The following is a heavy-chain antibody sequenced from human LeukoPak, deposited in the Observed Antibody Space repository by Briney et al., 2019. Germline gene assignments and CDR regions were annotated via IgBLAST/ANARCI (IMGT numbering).Heavy chain of an antibody. CDR1: GFTFDDYA. D-gene: IGHD3-10*01. J-gene: IGHJ4*02. Sequence: GGSLRLSCAASGFTFDDYAMHWVRQAPGKGPEWVSGISWNSGSIGYADSVKGRFTISRDNAKNSLYLQMDSLTAEDTALYYCARGSVNMVRGPQDYWGQGTLVTVSS. CDR2: ISWNSGSI. CDR3: ARGSVNMVRGPQDY. V-gene: IGHV3-9*01.